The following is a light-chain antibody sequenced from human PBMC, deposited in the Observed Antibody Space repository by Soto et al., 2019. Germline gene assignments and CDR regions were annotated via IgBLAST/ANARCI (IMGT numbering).Light chain of an antibody. V-gene: IGKV1-5*01. CDR1: QSISVW. J-gene: IGKJ1*01. CDR3: QQYHTDWT. Sequence: DMQMTQSPCTLSASVGDRVTITCRARQSISVWLAWYQQKPGKAPKLLIYDASSLESGVPSRFSGSGSGTEFTLTISSLQPDDFATYYCQQYHTDWTFGQGTKVDI. CDR2: DAS.